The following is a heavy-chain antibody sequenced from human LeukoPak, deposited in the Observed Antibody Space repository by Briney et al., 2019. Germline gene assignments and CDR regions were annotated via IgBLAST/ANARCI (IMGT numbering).Heavy chain of an antibody. J-gene: IGHJ4*02. Sequence: PGGSLRLSCAASGFTFSNYGMHWVRQAPDKGLEWVAFLQNDGSDTHYADSVEGRFTISRDNSKNTLYLQMNSLRAEDTAVYYCAKGQGRVAATDYFDYWGQGTLVTVSS. CDR1: GFTFSNYG. V-gene: IGHV3-30*02. CDR2: LQNDGSDT. CDR3: AKGQGRVAATDYFDY. D-gene: IGHD2-15*01.